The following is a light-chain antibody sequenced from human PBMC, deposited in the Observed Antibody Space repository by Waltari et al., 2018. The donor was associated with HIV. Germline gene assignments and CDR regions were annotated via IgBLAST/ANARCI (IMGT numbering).Light chain of an antibody. CDR3: MQALQTPPT. CDR2: LGS. J-gene: IGKJ1*01. CDR1: QSLLHSNGYHD. V-gene: IGKV2-28*01. Sequence: DIVMTQSPLSLPVTSGEPASIPCRPSQSLLHSNGYHDLDWYLQKPVQSPQLLIYLGSNRASGVPDRFSGSGSGTDFTLKISRVEAEDVGVYYCMQALQTPPTFGQGTKVEIK.